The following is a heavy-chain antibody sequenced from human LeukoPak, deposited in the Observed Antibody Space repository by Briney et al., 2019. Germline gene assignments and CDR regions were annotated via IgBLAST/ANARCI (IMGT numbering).Heavy chain of an antibody. D-gene: IGHD6-13*01. J-gene: IGHJ4*02. CDR2: IYTSGST. CDR3: ARSSWYDIIDY. CDR1: GGSISSGSYY. V-gene: IGHV4-61*02. Sequence: SQTLSLTCTVSGGSISSGSYYWSWIRQPAGKGLEWIGRIYTSGSTSYNPSLKSRVTILVDTSKNQFSLKLSSVTAADTAVYYCARSSWYDIIDYWGQGTLVTVSS.